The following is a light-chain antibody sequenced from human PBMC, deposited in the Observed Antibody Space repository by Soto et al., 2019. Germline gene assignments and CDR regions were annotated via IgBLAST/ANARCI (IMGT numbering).Light chain of an antibody. V-gene: IGLV2-14*03. Sequence: SVLTQPASVSGSPGQSITISCTGTSSDVGGYKYVSWYQQHPGKAPKLMIYDVRGRPSGVSNRFSGSKSGNTASLTISGLQAEDEADYYCSSYTSSSTLVFGGGTKLTVL. CDR3: SSYTSSSTLV. CDR2: DVR. J-gene: IGLJ2*01. CDR1: SSDVGGYKY.